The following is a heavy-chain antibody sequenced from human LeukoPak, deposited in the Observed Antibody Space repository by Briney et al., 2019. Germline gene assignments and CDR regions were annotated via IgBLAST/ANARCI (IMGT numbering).Heavy chain of an antibody. V-gene: IGHV4-59*01. CDR3: ARGGGWYEN. CDR2: IYYIGGT. J-gene: IGHJ4*02. CDR1: GGSINNYY. D-gene: IGHD6-19*01. Sequence: PSETLSLTCTVSGGSINNYYWSWIRQPPGKELEWIGYIYYIGGTNYNPSFKSRVTILVDPSKNQFSLKLSSVTTADTAVYYCARGGGWYENWGQGTLVTVSS.